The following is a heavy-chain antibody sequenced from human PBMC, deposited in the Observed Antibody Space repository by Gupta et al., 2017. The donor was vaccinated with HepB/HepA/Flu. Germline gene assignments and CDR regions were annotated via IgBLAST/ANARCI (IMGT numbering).Heavy chain of an antibody. CDR2: ISSSSSYI. CDR3: ARGSDSGSYPPDY. CDR1: GFTFSTYS. V-gene: IGHV3-21*02. Sequence: EVQLVESGGGLVKPGGSLRLSCAASGFTFSTYSMNWVRQAPGKGLEWVSSISSSSSYIDYADSVRGRFTISRDNAKNSLYLQMNSLRAGDTAVYYCARGSDSGSYPPDYWGQGTLVTVSS. D-gene: IGHD1-26*01. J-gene: IGHJ4*02.